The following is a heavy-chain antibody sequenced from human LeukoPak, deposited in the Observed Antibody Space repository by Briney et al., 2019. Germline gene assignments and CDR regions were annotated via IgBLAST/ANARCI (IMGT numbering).Heavy chain of an antibody. J-gene: IGHJ6*03. D-gene: IGHD5-12*01. CDR3: AKGGGYEAQYYYYYLDV. Sequence: PGGSLRLSCAASGFSFSDYDIHWVRLAPGKGLEWVTFIRYDGSNKYYADSVKGRFTISRDNSKNTLYLQMKSLRAEDTAVYYCAKGGGYEAQYYYYYLDVWGKGTTVTISS. CDR2: IRYDGSNK. CDR1: GFSFSDYD. V-gene: IGHV3-30*02.